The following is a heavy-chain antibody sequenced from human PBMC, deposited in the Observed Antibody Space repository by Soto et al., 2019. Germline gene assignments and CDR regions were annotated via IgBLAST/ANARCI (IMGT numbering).Heavy chain of an antibody. Sequence: GGSLRLSCAASGFTFSSYAMSWVRQAPGKGLEWVSAISGSGGSTYYADSVKGRFTISRDNSKNTLYLQMNSLRAEDTAVYYCAKDPLIAVAITKGQWRPLEDGDAFDIWGQGTMVTVSS. CDR3: AKDPLIAVAITKGQWRPLEDGDAFDI. CDR2: ISGSGGST. D-gene: IGHD6-19*01. V-gene: IGHV3-23*01. J-gene: IGHJ3*02. CDR1: GFTFSSYA.